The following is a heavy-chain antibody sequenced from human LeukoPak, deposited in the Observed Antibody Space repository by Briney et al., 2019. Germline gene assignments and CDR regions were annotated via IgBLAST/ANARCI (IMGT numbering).Heavy chain of an antibody. CDR2: ITWNSVII. V-gene: IGHV3-9*01. CDR3: AKGVYGDYFGTFNI. Sequence: GGSLRLSCAASGFTFDDYAMHWVRHAPGKGLEWVSSITWNSVIIVYAGSVKGRFTISRDNAKNSLYLQMNSLRAEDTALYYCAKGVYGDYFGTFNIWGQGTMVTVSS. D-gene: IGHD4-17*01. CDR1: GFTFDDYA. J-gene: IGHJ3*02.